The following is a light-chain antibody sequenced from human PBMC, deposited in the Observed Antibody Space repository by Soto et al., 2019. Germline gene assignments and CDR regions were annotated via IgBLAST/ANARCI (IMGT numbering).Light chain of an antibody. J-gene: IGKJ4*01. CDR2: GAS. CDR3: QQYGSSPPLT. V-gene: IGKV3-20*01. Sequence: EMVLTQSPGTLSLSPGERATLSCRASQIVSSSYLAWYQQKPGQAPRLLIYGASSRATGIPDRFSGSGSGTDFPHTISSLEPADFALYYCQQYGSSPPLTFGGGTKVEIQ. CDR1: QIVSSSY.